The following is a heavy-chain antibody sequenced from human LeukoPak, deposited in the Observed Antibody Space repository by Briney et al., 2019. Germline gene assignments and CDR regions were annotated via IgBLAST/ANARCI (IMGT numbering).Heavy chain of an antibody. J-gene: IGHJ4*02. Sequence: GGSLRLSCAASGFTFSSYSMNWVRQAPGKGLEWVSSISSSSSYIYYADSVKGRFTISRDNAKNSLYLQMDSLRAEDTAVYYCASYYYDSSGYPYWGQGTLVTVS. CDR3: ASYYYDSSGYPY. V-gene: IGHV3-21*01. CDR2: ISSSSSYI. D-gene: IGHD3-22*01. CDR1: GFTFSSYS.